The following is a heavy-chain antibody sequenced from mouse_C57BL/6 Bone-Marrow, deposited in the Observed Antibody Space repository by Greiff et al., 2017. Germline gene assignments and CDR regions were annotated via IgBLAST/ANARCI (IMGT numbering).Heavy chain of an antibody. CDR3: ARHDDMHYAPSWFAY. CDR2: FYPGSGSI. D-gene: IGHD1-1*01. CDR1: GYTFTEYS. V-gene: IGHV1-62-2*01. J-gene: IGHJ3*01. Sequence: QVQLKESGAELVKPGASVKLSCKASGYTFTEYSIHWVKQRSGQGLAWIGWFYPGSGSIKYNEKFKDKATLTADKSSSTVYMELSRLTSEVSAVYFGARHDDMHYAPSWFAYWGQGTLVTVSA.